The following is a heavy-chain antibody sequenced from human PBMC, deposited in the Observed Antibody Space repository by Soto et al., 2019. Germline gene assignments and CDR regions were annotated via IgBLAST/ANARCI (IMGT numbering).Heavy chain of an antibody. CDR2: ISYDGSNK. J-gene: IGHJ4*02. Sequence: QVQLVESGGGVVQPGRSLRLSCADSGFTFSSYAMHWVRQAPGKGLEWVAVISYDGSNKYYADSVKGRFTISRDNSKNTLYLQMNSLRAEDTAVYYCPRAQPYGSGNSRGYYFDYWGQGTLVTVSS. CDR1: GFTFSSYA. CDR3: PRAQPYGSGNSRGYYFDY. V-gene: IGHV3-30-3*01. D-gene: IGHD3-10*01.